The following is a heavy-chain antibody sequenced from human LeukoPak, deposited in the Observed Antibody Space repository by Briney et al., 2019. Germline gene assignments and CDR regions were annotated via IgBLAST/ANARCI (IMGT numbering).Heavy chain of an antibody. CDR3: AKRRSNSAQPIEY. CDR2: ISSSGGTT. D-gene: IGHD2/OR15-2a*01. V-gene: IGHV3-23*01. CDR1: GFNFNNYA. Sequence: GGSLRLSCAASGFNFNNYAMTWVRQAPGKGLEWVSSISSSGGTTCSADSVKGRFTISRDSSKNTLYLQMNSLRVEDTAIYYCAKRRSNSAQPIEYWGRGPLVTVSS. J-gene: IGHJ4*02.